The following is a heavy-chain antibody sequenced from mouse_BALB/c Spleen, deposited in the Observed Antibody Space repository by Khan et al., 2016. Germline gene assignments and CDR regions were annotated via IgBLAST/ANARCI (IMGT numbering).Heavy chain of an antibody. CDR3: ASTPYYVDY. V-gene: IGHV14-1*02. CDR1: GFNIKDYY. CDR2: IDPENGNS. Sequence: IQLVQSGAELVRPGALVKLTCKASGFNIKDYYMHWVKQRPEQGLEWIGWIDPENGNSIYDPKFQGKASITADTSSNTAYLQVNSLTSEDTAVYYGASTPYYVDYWGQGTTRTVSS. J-gene: IGHJ2*01.